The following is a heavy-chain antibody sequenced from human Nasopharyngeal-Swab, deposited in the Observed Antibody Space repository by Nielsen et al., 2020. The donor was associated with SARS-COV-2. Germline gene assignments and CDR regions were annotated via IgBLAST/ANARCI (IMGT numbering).Heavy chain of an antibody. J-gene: IGHJ4*02. V-gene: IGHV2-5*02. CDR3: AQRTTLTSYGY. Sequence: WIRQPPGKALEWLALIYWDDDKRYSPSLKSRLTITKDTSKNRVVLTMTNMDPVDTATYYCAQRTTLTSYGYWGQGTLVTVSS. CDR2: IYWDDDK. D-gene: IGHD4-17*01.